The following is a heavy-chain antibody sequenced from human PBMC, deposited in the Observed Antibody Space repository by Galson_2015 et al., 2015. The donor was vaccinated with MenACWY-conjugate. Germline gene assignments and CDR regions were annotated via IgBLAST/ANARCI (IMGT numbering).Heavy chain of an antibody. D-gene: IGHD2-15*01. J-gene: IGHJ4*02. V-gene: IGHV2-5*02. CDR3: SRTGATPGDY. CDR1: GFSLRTSGVG. Sequence: PALVTPTQTLTLTSTFSGFSLRTSGVGVGWIRQPPGKALEWLALIYWDDDKRYSPSLRSRLTITKDTSKNHVVLTMTNMDPVDTATYYCSRTGATPGDYWGQGTLVTVSS. CDR2: IYWDDDK.